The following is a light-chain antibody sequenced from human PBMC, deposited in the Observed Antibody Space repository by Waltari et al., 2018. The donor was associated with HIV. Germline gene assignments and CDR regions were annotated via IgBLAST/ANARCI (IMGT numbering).Light chain of an antibody. CDR3: QSYDTSLSTWV. J-gene: IGLJ3*02. CDR2: ANT. V-gene: IGLV1-40*01. Sequence: QSMLTQPPSVSGAPGQRVTISCTGSNSNIGARYDVHWYQQLPGTAPQLLIYANTRRPSGVPDRFSGSKSGTSASLAITGLQAEDEADYYCQSYDTSLSTWVFGGGTKLTVL. CDR1: NSNIGARYD.